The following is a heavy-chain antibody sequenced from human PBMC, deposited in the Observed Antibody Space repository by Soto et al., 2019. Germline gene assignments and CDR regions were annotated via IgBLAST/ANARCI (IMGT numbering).Heavy chain of an antibody. J-gene: IGHJ6*02. D-gene: IGHD2-2*01. V-gene: IGHV3-21*01. CDR1: AFTFNNFP. CDR2: ITTTSTYK. Sequence: VGSLRLSCVASAFTFNNFPMHWVRQAPGKGLQWLAPITTTSTYKYYADSVKGRFSISRDNAKNSLYLELTNLRSEDTAVYYCAREKCSSTSCNHGMDVWGLGTTVTVSS. CDR3: AREKCSSTSCNHGMDV.